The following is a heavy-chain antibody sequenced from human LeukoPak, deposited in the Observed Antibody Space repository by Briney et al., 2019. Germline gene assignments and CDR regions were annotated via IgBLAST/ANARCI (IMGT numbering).Heavy chain of an antibody. V-gene: IGHV3-30-3*01. D-gene: IGHD6-19*01. CDR3: ARGHLYIAVAGTGFGY. CDR1: GFTFSSYA. J-gene: IGHJ4*02. Sequence: GGSLRLSCAASGFTFSSYAMHWVRQAPGKGLEWVAVISYDGSNKYYADSVKGRFTISRDDSKNTLYLQMNSLRAEDTAVYFCARGHLYIAVAGTGFGYWGQGTLVTVSS. CDR2: ISYDGSNK.